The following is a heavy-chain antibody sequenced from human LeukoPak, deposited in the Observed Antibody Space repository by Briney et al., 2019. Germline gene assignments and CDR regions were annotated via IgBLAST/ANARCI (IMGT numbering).Heavy chain of an antibody. J-gene: IGHJ6*03. V-gene: IGHV1-69*13. Sequence: GASVKVSCKASGGTFSSYAISWVRQAPGQGLEWMGGIIPIFGTANYAQKFQGRVTITADESTSTAYMELSSLRSEDTAVYYCARGPHNYYYMDVWGKGTTVTVSS. CDR3: ARGPHNYYYMDV. CDR2: IIPIFGTA. CDR1: GGTFSSYA.